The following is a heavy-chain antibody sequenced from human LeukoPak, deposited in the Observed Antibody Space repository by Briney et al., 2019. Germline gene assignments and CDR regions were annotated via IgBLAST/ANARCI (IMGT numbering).Heavy chain of an antibody. CDR3: ARDTDSSGYYYVGNYFDY. Sequence: GGSLRLSCAASGFTFSSYSMNWVRQAPGKGLEWVSSISSSSSYIYYADSVKGRFTISRDNAKNSLYLQMNSLRAEDTAVYYCARDTDSSGYYYVGNYFDYWGQGTLVTVSS. V-gene: IGHV3-21*01. CDR1: GFTFSSYS. CDR2: ISSSSSYI. J-gene: IGHJ4*02. D-gene: IGHD3-22*01.